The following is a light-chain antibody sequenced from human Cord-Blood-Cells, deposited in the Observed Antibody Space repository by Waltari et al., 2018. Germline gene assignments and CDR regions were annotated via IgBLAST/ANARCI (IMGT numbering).Light chain of an antibody. J-gene: IGKJ2*03. CDR2: CVS. CDR1: QSVLYSSNNKNY. CDR3: QQYYSTPHS. V-gene: IGKV4-1*01. Sequence: DIVMTQSPDSLAVSLGERATINCKSSQSVLYSSNNKNYLAWYQQKPGQPPKLLIYCVSTRESGVPDRFSGSGSGTDFTLPISSLQAEDVAVYYCQQYYSTPHSFGQGTKLEIK.